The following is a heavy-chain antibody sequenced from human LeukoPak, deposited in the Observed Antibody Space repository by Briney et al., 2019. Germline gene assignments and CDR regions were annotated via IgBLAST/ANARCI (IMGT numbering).Heavy chain of an antibody. CDR1: GFTFSTYR. CDR2: IKQDGSEK. CDR3: TRVEETATTAAIIRKYSYYYYYMDV. Sequence: GGSLRPSCAASGFTFSTYRMSWVRQAPGKGLEWVANIKQDGSEKHYVDSVKGRFTITRDNAKNSLYLQMSSLRAEDTAVYYCTRVEETATTAAIIRKYSYYYYYMDVWGKGNTVTVSS. D-gene: IGHD4-11*01. V-gene: IGHV3-7*01. J-gene: IGHJ6*03.